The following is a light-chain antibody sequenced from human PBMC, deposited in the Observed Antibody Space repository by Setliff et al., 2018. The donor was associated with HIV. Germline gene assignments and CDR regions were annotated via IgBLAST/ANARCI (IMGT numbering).Light chain of an antibody. J-gene: IGLJ1*01. CDR2: SNN. Sequence: QSALTQPRSVSGSTGQSVTISCTGTSSDVGGYNFVSWYQQLPGTAPKLLIYSNNQRPSGVPDRFSGSKSGTSASLAISGLQSEDEADYYCAAWDDTLNGSYVFGTGTKVTVL. CDR3: AAWDDTLNGSYV. V-gene: IGLV1-44*01. CDR1: SSDVGGYN.